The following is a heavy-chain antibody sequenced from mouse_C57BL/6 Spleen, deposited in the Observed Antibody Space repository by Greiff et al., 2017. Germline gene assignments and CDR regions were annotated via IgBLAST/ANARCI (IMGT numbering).Heavy chain of an antibody. CDR2: ISSGSSTI. J-gene: IGHJ2*01. V-gene: IGHV5-17*01. D-gene: IGHD2-4*01. CDR1: GFTFSDYG. CDR3: ARNYDYDEDFDY. Sequence: EVKLMESGGGLVKPGGSLKLSCAASGFTFSDYGMHWVRQAPEKGLEWVAYISSGSSTIYYADTVKGRFTISRDNAKNTLFLQMTSLRSEDTAMYYCARNYDYDEDFDYWGQGTTLTVSS.